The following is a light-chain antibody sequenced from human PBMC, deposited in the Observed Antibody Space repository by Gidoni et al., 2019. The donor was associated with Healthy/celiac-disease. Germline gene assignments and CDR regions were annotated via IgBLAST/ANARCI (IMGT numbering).Light chain of an antibody. V-gene: IGKV1-39*01. CDR1: QSISSY. CDR2: AAS. Sequence: DIQMTQSPSSLSASVGDRVTITCRASQSISSYLNGYQQKPGKAPKLLIYAASSLQSGVPSRFSGSGSGTDFTLTISSLQPEDFATYYCQQSYSTPPDFGQGTKLEIK. CDR3: QQSYSTPPD. J-gene: IGKJ2*01.